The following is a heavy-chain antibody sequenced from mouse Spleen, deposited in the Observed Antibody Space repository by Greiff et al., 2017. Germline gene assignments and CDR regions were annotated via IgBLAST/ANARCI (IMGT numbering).Heavy chain of an antibody. V-gene: IGHV5-9*04. CDR1: GFTFSSYA. CDR3: ARGGYGNYVDY. CDR2: ISSGGGNT. J-gene: IGHJ2*01. D-gene: IGHD2-1*01. Sequence: EVKLMESGGGLVKLGGSLKLSCAASGFTFSSYAMSWVRQTPEKRLEWVATISSGGGNTYYPDSVKGRFTISRDNAKNTLYLQMSSLKSEDTAMYYCARGGYGNYVDYWGQGTTLTVSS.